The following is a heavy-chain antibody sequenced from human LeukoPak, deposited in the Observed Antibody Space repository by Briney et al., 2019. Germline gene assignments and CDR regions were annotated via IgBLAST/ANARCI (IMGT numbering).Heavy chain of an antibody. CDR2: ISGSGGST. CDR1: GFTFSSYA. J-gene: IGHJ6*04. Sequence: GGSLRLSCAASGFTFSSYAMSWVRQAPGKGLEWVSAISGSGGSTYYADSVKGRFTISRDNSKNTLYLQMNSLGAEDTAVYYCASHQGGSGSYSPLYGMDVWGEGTTVTVSS. D-gene: IGHD3-10*01. V-gene: IGHV3-23*01. CDR3: ASHQGGSGSYSPLYGMDV.